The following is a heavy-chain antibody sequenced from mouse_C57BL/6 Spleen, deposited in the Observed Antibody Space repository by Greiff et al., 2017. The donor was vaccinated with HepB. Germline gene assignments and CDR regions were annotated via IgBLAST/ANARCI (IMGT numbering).Heavy chain of an antibody. CDR2: IYPGSGNT. J-gene: IGHJ2*01. V-gene: IGHV1-76*01. CDR3: ASTGLDYFDY. Sequence: QVHVKQSGAELVRPGASVKLSCKASGYTFTDYYINWVKQRPGQGLEWIARIYPGSGNTYYNEKFKGKATLTAEKSSSTAYMQLSSLTSEDSAVYFCASTGLDYFDYWGQGTTLTVSS. D-gene: IGHD3-1*01. CDR1: GYTFTDYY.